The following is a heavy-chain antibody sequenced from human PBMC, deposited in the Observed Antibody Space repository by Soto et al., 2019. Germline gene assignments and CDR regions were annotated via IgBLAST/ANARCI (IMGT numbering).Heavy chain of an antibody. V-gene: IGHV3-30*18. D-gene: IGHD3-3*01. J-gene: IGHJ6*02. CDR2: ISYDGSNK. Sequence: GGSLRLSCAASGFTFSSYGMHWVRQAPGKGLEWVAVISYDGSNKYYADSVKGRFTISRDNSKNTLYLQMNSLRAEDTAVYYCAKDQGEYDFWSGYYYYYYGMDVWGQGTTVTVSS. CDR3: AKDQGEYDFWSGYYYYYYGMDV. CDR1: GFTFSSYG.